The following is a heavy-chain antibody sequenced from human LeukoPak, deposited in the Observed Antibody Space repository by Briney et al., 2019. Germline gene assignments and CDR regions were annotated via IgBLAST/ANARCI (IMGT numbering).Heavy chain of an antibody. CDR2: ISANGGAT. J-gene: IGHJ4*02. CDR1: GFTFSNFA. V-gene: IGHV3-23*01. D-gene: IGHD2-21*02. Sequence: PGGSLRLSCAASGFTFSNFAMSWVRQAPGKGLQCVSLISANGGATYYADSVKGRFTISRDNSKSTLYLQMNSLRADDTAVYYCAKGTTADRYFDYWGQGTLVTVSS. CDR3: AKGTTADRYFDY.